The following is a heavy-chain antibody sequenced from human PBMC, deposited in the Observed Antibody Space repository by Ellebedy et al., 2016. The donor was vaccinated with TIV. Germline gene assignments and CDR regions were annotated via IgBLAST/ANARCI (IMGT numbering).Heavy chain of an antibody. CDR3: ASRPNGDFHFLDY. V-gene: IGHV3-66*01. CDR2: IYSGGGT. CDR1: GITVSTNY. Sequence: PGGSLRLSCAASGITVSTNYMSWVRQAPGRGLEWVSIIYSGGGTYYADSVKVRFTISRDNPKNTLYLQMNSLRAEDTAVYYCASRPNGDFHFLDYWGQGTLVTVSS. J-gene: IGHJ4*02. D-gene: IGHD4-17*01.